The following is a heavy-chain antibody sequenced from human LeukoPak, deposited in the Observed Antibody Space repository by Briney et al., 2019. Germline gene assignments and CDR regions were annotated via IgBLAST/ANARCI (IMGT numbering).Heavy chain of an antibody. D-gene: IGHD6-19*01. J-gene: IGHJ6*03. CDR2: SYYSGST. Sequence: PSETLSLTCTVSGGSISSYYWSWIRQPPGKGLEWIGYSYYSGSTNYNPSLKSRVTISVDTSKNQFSLKLSSVTAADTAVYYCPRVSYSSGWYPHYYYMDVWGKGTTVTISS. V-gene: IGHV4-59*01. CDR1: GGSISSYY. CDR3: PRVSYSSGWYPHYYYMDV.